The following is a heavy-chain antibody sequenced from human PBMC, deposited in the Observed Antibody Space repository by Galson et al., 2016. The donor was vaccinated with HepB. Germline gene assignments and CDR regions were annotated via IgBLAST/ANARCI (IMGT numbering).Heavy chain of an antibody. CDR3: AKGIDNSWIGRFHS. Sequence: SLRLSCAASGFTFSSNPMSWVRQAPGKGLEWVSSITTNGRTNFADSVQGRFTLSRDNSKNSLVLQMNSLRAGDTAIYYCAKGIDNSWIGRFHSWGQGTLVTVSS. CDR1: GFTFSSNP. D-gene: IGHD5-12*01. V-gene: IGHV3-23*01. CDR2: ITTNGRT. J-gene: IGHJ4*02.